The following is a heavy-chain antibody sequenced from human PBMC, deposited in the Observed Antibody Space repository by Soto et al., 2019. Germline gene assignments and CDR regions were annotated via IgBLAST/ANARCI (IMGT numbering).Heavy chain of an antibody. CDR2: ISIGNGYT. V-gene: IGHV1-3*04. J-gene: IGHJ4*02. Sequence: WIRQSPSRGLEWLGWISIGNGYTKYSAKFQDRVTITWDTSATTAYIQLSSLISEDTAVYYCARFRSLGYNLFDYWGQGTLVTVSS. D-gene: IGHD3-10*01. CDR3: ARFRSLGYNLFDY.